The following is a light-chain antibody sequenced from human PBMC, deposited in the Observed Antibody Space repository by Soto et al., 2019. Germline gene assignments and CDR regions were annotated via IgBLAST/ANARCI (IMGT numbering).Light chain of an antibody. CDR1: QTVAKNY. J-gene: IGKJ4*01. CDR2: DAS. Sequence: EIVLTQSPGTLSLSPGERATLSCRASQTVAKNYLAWYQQQPGQAPRLLIYDASTRATGIPDRFTGSGSATDFTLTFDRLEPEDFAVYYCQQYATSPLTFGGGTKGEIK. V-gene: IGKV3-20*01. CDR3: QQYATSPLT.